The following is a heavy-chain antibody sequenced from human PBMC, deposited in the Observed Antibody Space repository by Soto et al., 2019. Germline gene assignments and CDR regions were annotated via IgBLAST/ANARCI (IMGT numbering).Heavy chain of an antibody. J-gene: IGHJ5*02. CDR1: GGSISSGGYY. Sequence: LSETLSLTCTVSGGSISSGGYYWSWIRQHPGKGLEWIGYIYYSGSTYYNPSLKSRVTISVDTSKNQFSLKLSSVTAADTAVYFCAGGDCSGGSCTFAPRGQGTPVTVSP. CDR2: IYYSGST. CDR3: AGGDCSGGSCTFAP. D-gene: IGHD2-15*01. V-gene: IGHV4-31*03.